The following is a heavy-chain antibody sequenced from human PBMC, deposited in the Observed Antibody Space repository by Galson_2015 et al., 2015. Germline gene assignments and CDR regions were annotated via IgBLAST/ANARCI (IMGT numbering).Heavy chain of an antibody. Sequence: TLSLTCTVSGGSISSGSYYWSWIRQPAGKGLEWIGRIYTSGSTNYNPSLKSRVTISVDTSKNQFSLKLSSVTAADTAVYYCAREVAVAGTLDYWGQGTLVTVSP. CDR1: GGSISSGSYY. J-gene: IGHJ4*02. CDR2: IYTSGST. V-gene: IGHV4-61*02. CDR3: AREVAVAGTLDY. D-gene: IGHD6-19*01.